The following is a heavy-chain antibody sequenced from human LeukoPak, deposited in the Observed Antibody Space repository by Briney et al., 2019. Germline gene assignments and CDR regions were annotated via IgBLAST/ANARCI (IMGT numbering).Heavy chain of an antibody. V-gene: IGHV4-59*01. CDR3: ARALRPYYFDY. Sequence: PSETLSLTCTVSGGSISSDYWSWIRQPPGKALEWIGYIYYSGTTSYNPSLKSRVTISVDTSKNQFPLKLTSVTAADTAVYYCARALRPYYFDYWGQGTLVTVSS. J-gene: IGHJ4*02. CDR2: IYYSGTT. CDR1: GGSISSDY.